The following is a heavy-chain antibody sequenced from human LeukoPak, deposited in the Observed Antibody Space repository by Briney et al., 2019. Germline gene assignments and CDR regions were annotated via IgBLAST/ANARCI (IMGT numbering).Heavy chain of an antibody. J-gene: IGHJ4*02. Sequence: GESLKISCKTSGYVFTSYWIGWVRHMPGRGLEWMGIIYPGTSDTRYGPSFQGQVTISADKSISTAYLQWSSLKASDTAMYYCARRGIAALIDYWGQGTLVTVSS. CDR1: GYVFTSYW. D-gene: IGHD6-13*01. CDR3: ARRGIAALIDY. CDR2: IYPGTSDT. V-gene: IGHV5-51*01.